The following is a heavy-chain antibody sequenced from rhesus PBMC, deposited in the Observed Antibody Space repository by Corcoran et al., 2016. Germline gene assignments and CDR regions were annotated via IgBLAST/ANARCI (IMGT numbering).Heavy chain of an antibody. Sequence: QVQLQESGPGLVNPSETLSLICAVSGGSLSDGFDWIWIRLPPWTGLEWITYVYVPTGANVYNSSLQSRVTISKDASKNQCSLRLSSVTAADTAVYYCARARGRDNYLRYYFEYWGQGVLVTVSS. V-gene: IGHV4-76*01. J-gene: IGHJ4*01. CDR2: VYVPTGAN. D-gene: IGHD3-40*01. CDR1: GGSLSDGFD. CDR3: ARARGRDNYLRYYFEY.